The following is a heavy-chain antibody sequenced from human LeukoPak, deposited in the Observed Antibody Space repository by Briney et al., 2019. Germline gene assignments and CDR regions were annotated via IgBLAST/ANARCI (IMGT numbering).Heavy chain of an antibody. CDR2: ISAYNGNT. V-gene: IGHV1-18*01. Sequence: ASVKVCCKASGYPFTSYGISWVRQAPGQGLEWMGWISAYNGNTNYAQKLQGRVTMTTDTSTSTAYMELRSLRSDDTAVYYCAKLYYETYDAFDIWAEGTMVTVSS. J-gene: IGHJ3*02. CDR1: GYPFTSYG. CDR3: AKLYYETYDAFDI. D-gene: IGHD3-3*01.